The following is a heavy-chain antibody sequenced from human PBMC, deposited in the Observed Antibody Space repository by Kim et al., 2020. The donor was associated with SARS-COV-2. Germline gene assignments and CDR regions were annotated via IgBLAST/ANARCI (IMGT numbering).Heavy chain of an antibody. V-gene: IGHV4-59*11. CDR2: VNYRGAT. D-gene: IGHD3-10*01. J-gene: IGHJ4*02. Sequence: SETLSLTCSVSGGFIGSHYWGWVRQPPGKGLEWIGYVNYRGATDYHPSLKSRVTISVDTSKNLFSLNIDSVTPADTAVYYCARTPGSGSYLSSYYFDYWGQGLLVTVSS. CDR1: GGFIGSHY. CDR3: ARTPGSGSYLSSYYFDY.